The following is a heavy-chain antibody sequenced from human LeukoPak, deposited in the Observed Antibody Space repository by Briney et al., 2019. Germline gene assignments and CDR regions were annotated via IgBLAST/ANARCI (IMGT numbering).Heavy chain of an antibody. CDR1: GGSISSYY. CDR3: ARDPEGLGSYRDYFDH. V-gene: IGHV4-4*07. Sequence: PSETLSLTCTVSGGSISSYYWSWIRQPAGKGLEWIGRIYTSGSTNYNPSLKSRVTMSVDTSKNQFSLKLSSVTAADTAVYYCARDPEGLGSYRDYFDHWGQGTTVTVSS. CDR2: IYTSGST. J-gene: IGHJ4*03. D-gene: IGHD3-10*01.